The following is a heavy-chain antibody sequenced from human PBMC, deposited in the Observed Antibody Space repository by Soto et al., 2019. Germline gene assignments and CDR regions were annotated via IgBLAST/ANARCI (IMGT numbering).Heavy chain of an antibody. CDR3: ARLIKKGSGWKGPDS. J-gene: IGHJ4*02. D-gene: IGHD3-22*01. Sequence: QLQLQESGPGLVKPSETLSLTCTVSGGSISSSSYCWGWIRQPTGKWLEWIGSIYYSGSTYYNPSLNSRVTISVETSTNQFSVKLSSVTAADTAVYYCARLIKKGSGWKGPDSWGQGTLVTVSS. CDR1: GGSISSSSYC. CDR2: IYYSGST. V-gene: IGHV4-39*01.